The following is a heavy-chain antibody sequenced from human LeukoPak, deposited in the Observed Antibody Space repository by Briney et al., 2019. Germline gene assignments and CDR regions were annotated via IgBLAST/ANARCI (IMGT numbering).Heavy chain of an antibody. J-gene: IGHJ4*02. CDR3: ARVYSGYDFPGSLANYYFDY. D-gene: IGHD5-12*01. CDR1: GGSISSYY. CDR2: FYSGGSA. V-gene: IGHV4-4*07. Sequence: SETLSLTRTVSGGSISSYYWSWIRQPAGKGLEWIGRFYSGGSADYNPSLKSRVTMSVDTSKNQFSLKLSSVTAADTAVYYCARVYSGYDFPGSLANYYFDYWGQGTLVTVSS.